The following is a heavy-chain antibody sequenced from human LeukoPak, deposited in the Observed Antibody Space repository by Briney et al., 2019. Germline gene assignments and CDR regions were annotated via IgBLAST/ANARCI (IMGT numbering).Heavy chain of an antibody. CDR1: GYTFTNYD. CDR2: LSPNSGNT. CDR3: ARGAMATRVLDF. V-gene: IGHV1-8*01. D-gene: IGHD5-24*01. J-gene: IGHJ4*02. Sequence: ASVTVSCKPSGYTFTNYDINWVRQAPGQGLEWMGWLSPNSGNTAYAQKFRGSVTMTMNTSISTAYMDLSSLRSEDTAVYYCARGAMATRVLDFWGQGTQVTVSS.